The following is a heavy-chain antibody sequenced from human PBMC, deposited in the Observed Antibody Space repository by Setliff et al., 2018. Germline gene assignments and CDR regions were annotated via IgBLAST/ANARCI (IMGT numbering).Heavy chain of an antibody. V-gene: IGHV3-15*01. Sequence: PGGSLRLSCAASGFAVSDAWMGWVRQTPGKGLDWVGRIKSKTDGGTTDYAAPVKGRFTISRDDSKNTLYLQMNSLKTEDTAVYYCVKLVPQAISSDPWGQGTLVTVSS. D-gene: IGHD3-10*01. CDR1: GFAVSDAW. CDR3: VKLVPQAISSDP. CDR2: IKSKTDGGTT. J-gene: IGHJ5*02.